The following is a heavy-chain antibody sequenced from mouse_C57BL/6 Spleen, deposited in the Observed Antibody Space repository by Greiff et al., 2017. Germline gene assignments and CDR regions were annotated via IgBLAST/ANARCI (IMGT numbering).Heavy chain of an antibody. V-gene: IGHV10-1*01. CDR1: GFSFNTYA. Sequence: EVQLQESGGGLVQPKGSLKLSCAASGFSFNTYAMNWVRQAPGKGLEWVARIRSKSNNYATYYADSVKDRFTISRDDSESMLYLQMNNLKTEDTAMYYCVNSNYYAMDYWGQGTSVTVSS. J-gene: IGHJ4*01. CDR3: VNSNYYAMDY. D-gene: IGHD2-5*01. CDR2: IRSKSNNYAT.